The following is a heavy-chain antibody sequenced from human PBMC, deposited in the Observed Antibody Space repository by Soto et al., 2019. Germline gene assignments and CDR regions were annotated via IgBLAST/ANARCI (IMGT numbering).Heavy chain of an antibody. V-gene: IGHV4-39*01. CDR2: IKYIGTT. J-gene: IGHJ3*02. Sequence: SDTLSLTCTFSGSSISSSPCHWGWIRQPPGKGLECIASIKYIGTTFYNPSLKCRVTLSLDTSKNQFALKLSSVTAAETAVYYCARHGITGSYYDDFDIWGQGTMVT. CDR1: GSSISSSPCH. CDR3: ARHGITGSYYDDFDI. D-gene: IGHD1-26*01.